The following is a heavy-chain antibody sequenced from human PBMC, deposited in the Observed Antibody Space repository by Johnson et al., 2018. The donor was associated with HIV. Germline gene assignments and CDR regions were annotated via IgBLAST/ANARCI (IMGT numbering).Heavy chain of an antibody. CDR3: VRNSDGGNCLDAFDI. CDR1: GFTFSSYS. V-gene: IGHV3-23*04. Sequence: VQLVESGGGLVQPGGSLRLSCAASGFTFSSYSMSWVRQAPGKGLEWVSVVSGSGGDTYYADSVKGRFTISRDNSKKTLYVQMNSLRAEDTAVYYCVRNSDGGNCLDAFDIWGQGTMVTVS. J-gene: IGHJ3*02. D-gene: IGHD4-23*01. CDR2: VSGSGGDT.